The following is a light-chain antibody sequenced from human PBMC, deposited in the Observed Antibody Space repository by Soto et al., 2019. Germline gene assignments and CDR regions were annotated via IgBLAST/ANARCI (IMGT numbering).Light chain of an antibody. Sequence: EIVLTQSPGTLSLSPGERATLSCRASETVAGSYLAWYQRKPGQAPRLLIHGASTRATGIADRFSGSGSGTDFTLTISRLEPEDFAVYYCQLYGTSPKTFGQGTKVDIK. J-gene: IGKJ1*01. CDR2: GAS. V-gene: IGKV3-20*01. CDR3: QLYGTSPKT. CDR1: ETVAGSY.